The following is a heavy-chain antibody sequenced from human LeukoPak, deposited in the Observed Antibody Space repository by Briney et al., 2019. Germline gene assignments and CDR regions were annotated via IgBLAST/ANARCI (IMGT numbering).Heavy chain of an antibody. V-gene: IGHV3-15*01. D-gene: IGHD3-22*01. CDR2: IKSKADAGTT. CDR1: GFTFSNAW. CDR3: ATDGGSTGYYGRNDY. J-gene: IGHJ4*02. Sequence: GGSLRLSCAASGFTFSNAWMTWVRQAPGKGLEWVGRIKSKADAGTTDYAAPVKGRFTISRDDSKNTLYLQMNSLKTEDTAVYYCATDGGSTGYYGRNDYWGQGTLVTVSS.